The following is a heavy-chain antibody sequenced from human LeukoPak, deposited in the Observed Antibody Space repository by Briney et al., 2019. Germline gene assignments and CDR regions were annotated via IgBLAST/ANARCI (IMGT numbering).Heavy chain of an antibody. CDR3: AKCLPFPPITVIPNYFDY. J-gene: IGHJ4*01. CDR2: ISGSTGNT. CDR1: GFTFSNYG. V-gene: IGHV3-23*01. D-gene: IGHD4-11*01. Sequence: GGSLRLSCVASGFTFSNYGMNWVRQAPGKGLEWVSGISGSTGNTYYADSVRGRFTISRDNSKNTLYLQIHSLRAEDTAVYYCAKCLPFPPITVIPNYFDYWGHGPLVTVSS.